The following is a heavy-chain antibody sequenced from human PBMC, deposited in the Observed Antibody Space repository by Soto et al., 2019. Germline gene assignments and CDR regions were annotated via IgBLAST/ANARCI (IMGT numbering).Heavy chain of an antibody. CDR2: ISAYNGNT. Sequence: QVQLVQSGAEVKKPGASVKVSCKASGYTFTSYGISWVRQAPGQGLEWMGWISAYNGNTNYAQKLQGRVTMTTDTSTSTAYMELRSLRSDDTAVYYCARDPPYPDSSGYYWANGYFRHWGQGTLVTVSS. J-gene: IGHJ1*01. D-gene: IGHD3-22*01. CDR3: ARDPPYPDSSGYYWANGYFRH. V-gene: IGHV1-18*01. CDR1: GYTFTSYG.